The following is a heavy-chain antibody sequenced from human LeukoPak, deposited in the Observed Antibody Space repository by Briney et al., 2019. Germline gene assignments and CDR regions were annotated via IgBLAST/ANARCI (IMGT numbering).Heavy chain of an antibody. Sequence: GGSLRLSCAASGFTFSSYGMHWVRQAPGKGLEWVAVISYDGSNKYYADSVKGRFTISRDNSKNSLYLQMNSLRAEDTAVYYCARDGEMANFDYWGQGTLVTVSS. CDR2: ISYDGSNK. J-gene: IGHJ4*02. CDR1: GFTFSSYG. D-gene: IGHD5-24*01. V-gene: IGHV3-30*03. CDR3: ARDGEMANFDY.